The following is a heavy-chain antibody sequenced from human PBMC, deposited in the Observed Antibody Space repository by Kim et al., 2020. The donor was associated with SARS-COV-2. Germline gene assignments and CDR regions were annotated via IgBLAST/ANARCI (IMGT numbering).Heavy chain of an antibody. CDR2: ISAYNSYT. J-gene: IGHJ4*02. V-gene: IGHV3-11*05. CDR1: GFTFSDYY. Sequence: GGSLRLSCAASGFTFSDYYMSWIRQAPGKGLEWVSYISAYNSYTNYADSVKGRFTISRDNAKNSLYLHMNSLRAEDTAMYYCARVPEGGRSWYYFDSWGQGTLVTVPS. D-gene: IGHD6-13*01. CDR3: ARVPEGGRSWYYFDS.